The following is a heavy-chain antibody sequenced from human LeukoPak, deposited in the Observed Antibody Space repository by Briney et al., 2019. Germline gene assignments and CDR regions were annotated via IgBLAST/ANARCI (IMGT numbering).Heavy chain of an antibody. Sequence: SETLSLTCAVYGGSFSGYYWSWIRQPPGKVLEWIGEINHSGSTNYNPSLKSRVTISVDTSKNQFSLKLSSVTAADTAVYYCARNGIAVAGTFKYYYYYMDVWGKGTTVTISS. CDR3: ARNGIAVAGTFKYYYYYMDV. J-gene: IGHJ6*03. CDR2: INHSGST. CDR1: GGSFSGYY. D-gene: IGHD6-19*01. V-gene: IGHV4-34*01.